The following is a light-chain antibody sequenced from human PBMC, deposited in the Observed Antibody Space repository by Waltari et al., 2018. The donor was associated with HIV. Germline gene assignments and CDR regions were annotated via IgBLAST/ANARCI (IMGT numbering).Light chain of an antibody. CDR1: QSIRTE. J-gene: IGKJ5*01. CDR3: QQRNTWIT. V-gene: IGKV3-11*01. CDR2: DAS. Sequence: EIVLTQSPATLSLSPGERATLSCRASQSIRTELAWYQQKPGQAPRLFIYDASNRATGIPGRFSGSGSGTDFTLTISSLEPEEFAMYYCQQRNTWITFGQGTRLEI.